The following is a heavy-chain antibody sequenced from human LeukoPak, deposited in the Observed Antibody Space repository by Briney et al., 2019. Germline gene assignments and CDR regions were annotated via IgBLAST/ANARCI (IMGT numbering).Heavy chain of an antibody. V-gene: IGHV4-4*07. D-gene: IGHD3-3*01. CDR1: GGSISSYY. Sequence: PSETLSLTCTVSGGSISSYYWSWIRQPAGKGLEWIGRIYTSGSTNHNPSLKSRVTMSVDTSKNQFSLKLSSVTAADTAVYYCARGGMYYDFWSGYFYYFDYWGQGTLVTVSS. CDR2: IYTSGST. CDR3: ARGGMYYDFWSGYFYYFDY. J-gene: IGHJ4*02.